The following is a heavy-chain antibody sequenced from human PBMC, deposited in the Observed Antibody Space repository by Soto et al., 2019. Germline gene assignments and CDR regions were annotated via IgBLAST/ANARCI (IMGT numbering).Heavy chain of an antibody. J-gene: IGHJ4*02. CDR2: IKEDGSLK. CDR1: GFYITNYW. Sequence: GGSLRLSCAASGFYITNYWMTWVRQAPGKGPEWVANIKEDGSLKFYVDSVRGRFTISRDNAKNSVYLGMSRLRAEDTAVYYCVRDSYTAHWHTAGEDYWGQGTLVTVPQ. D-gene: IGHD2-2*02. V-gene: IGHV3-7*01. CDR3: VRDSYTAHWHTAGEDY.